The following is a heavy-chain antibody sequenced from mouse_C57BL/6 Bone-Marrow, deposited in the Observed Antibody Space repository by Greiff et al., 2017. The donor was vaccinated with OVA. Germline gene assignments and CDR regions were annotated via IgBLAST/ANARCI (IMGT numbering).Heavy chain of an antibody. V-gene: IGHV1-50*01. Sequence: VQLQQPGAELVKPGASVKLSCKASGYTFTSYWMQWVKQRPGQGLEWIGEIDPSDSYTNYNQKFKGKATLTVDTSSSTAYMQLSSLTSEDSAVYYCARRLLEYAMDYWGQGTSVTVSS. D-gene: IGHD2-3*01. CDR3: ARRLLEYAMDY. J-gene: IGHJ4*01. CDR1: GYTFTSYW. CDR2: IDPSDSYT.